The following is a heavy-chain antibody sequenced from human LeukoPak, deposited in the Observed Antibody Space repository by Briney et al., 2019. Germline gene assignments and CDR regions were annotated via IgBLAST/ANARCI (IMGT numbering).Heavy chain of an antibody. D-gene: IGHD4-17*01. CDR3: ATDYGDYESGY. CDR1: GYPFTGYY. CDR2: INPNSGFT. Sequence: ASVKVSCKASGYPFTGYYLHWVRQAPGQGLEWMGWINPNSGFTNYAQKFQGRVTMTRDTSISTAYMELSRLRSDDTAVYYCATDYGDYESGYWGQGTLVTVSS. J-gene: IGHJ4*02. V-gene: IGHV1-2*02.